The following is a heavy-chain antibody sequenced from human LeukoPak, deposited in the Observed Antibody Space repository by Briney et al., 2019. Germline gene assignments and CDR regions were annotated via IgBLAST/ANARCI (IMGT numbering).Heavy chain of an antibody. V-gene: IGHV3-23*01. D-gene: IGHD5-24*01. CDR1: GFTFSNYA. J-gene: IGHJ4*02. CDR3: TKSPYAAMAAGLLDY. CDR2: IIGSGGST. Sequence: GGSLRLSCAASGFTFSNYAMSWVRQAPGKGLEWVSSIIGSGGSTYYADSVKGRFTISRDNSKDTLYLQMNSLGAEDTAVYYCTKSPYAAMAAGLLDYWGQGTLVTVSS.